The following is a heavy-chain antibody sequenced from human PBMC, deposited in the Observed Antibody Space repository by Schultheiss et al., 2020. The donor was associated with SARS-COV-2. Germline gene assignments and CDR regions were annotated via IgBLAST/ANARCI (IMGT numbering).Heavy chain of an antibody. D-gene: IGHD6-6*01. Sequence: ASVKVSCKASGYTFTGHYMHWVRQAPGQGLEWMGRINPNSGDTDYAQEFQGRVTMTRDTSISTAYMELRRLRSDDTAVYYCARDGSSSAGGFDYWGQGTLVTVSS. CDR1: GYTFTGHY. V-gene: IGHV1-2*02. CDR3: ARDGSSSAGGFDY. CDR2: INPNSGDT. J-gene: IGHJ4*02.